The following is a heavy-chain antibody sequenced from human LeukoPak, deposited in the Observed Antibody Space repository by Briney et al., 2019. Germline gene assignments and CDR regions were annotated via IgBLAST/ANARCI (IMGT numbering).Heavy chain of an antibody. J-gene: IGHJ4*02. V-gene: IGHV3-21*01. Sequence: GGSLRLSCAASGFTFSSYSMNWVRQAPGKGLEWVSSISSSSSYIYYADSVKGRFTISRDNAKSSLYLQMNSLRAEDTAVYYCARDAGITGTTDLDYWGQGTLVTVSS. CDR1: GFTFSSYS. D-gene: IGHD1-7*01. CDR3: ARDAGITGTTDLDY. CDR2: ISSSSSYI.